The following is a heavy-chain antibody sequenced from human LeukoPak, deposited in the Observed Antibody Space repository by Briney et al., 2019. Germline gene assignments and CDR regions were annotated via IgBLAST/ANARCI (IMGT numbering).Heavy chain of an antibody. D-gene: IGHD3-3*01. CDR1: GGSISSSSYY. J-gene: IGHJ4*02. CDR2: IYYSGST. Sequence: SETLSLTCTVSGGSISSSSYYLGWIRQPPGKGLEWIGSIYYSGSTYYNPSLKSRVTISVDTSKNQFSLKLSSVTAADTAVYYCARFSAQGLTYYDFWSGYYYFDYWGQGTLVTVSS. CDR3: ARFSAQGLTYYDFWSGYYYFDY. V-gene: IGHV4-39*01.